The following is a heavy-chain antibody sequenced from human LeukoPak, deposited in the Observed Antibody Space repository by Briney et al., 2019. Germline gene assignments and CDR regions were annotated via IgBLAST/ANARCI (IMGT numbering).Heavy chain of an antibody. CDR1: GGSISSSSYY. V-gene: IGHV4-39*01. J-gene: IGHJ4*02. CDR3: AVVTTTTFDY. D-gene: IGHD4-23*01. CDR2: IYYSGST. Sequence: MASETLSLTCTVSGGSISSSSYYWGWIRQPPGKGLEWIGSIYYSGSTYYNPSFRSRVTISVGTSKNQFSLKLSSVTASDTAVYYCAVVTTTTFDYWGQGTLVTVSS.